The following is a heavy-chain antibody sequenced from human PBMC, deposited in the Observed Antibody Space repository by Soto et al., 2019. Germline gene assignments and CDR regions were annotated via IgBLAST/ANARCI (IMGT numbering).Heavy chain of an antibody. Sequence: GGSLRLSCAASGFTFSNAWMSWVRQAPGKGLEWVGRIKSKTDGGTTDYAAPVKGRFTISRDDSKNTLYLQMNSLKTEDTAVYYCTTDLGSSWYNWFDPWGQGTLVTVSS. CDR2: IKSKTDGGTT. D-gene: IGHD6-13*01. V-gene: IGHV3-15*01. CDR1: GFTFSNAW. J-gene: IGHJ5*02. CDR3: TTDLGSSWYNWFDP.